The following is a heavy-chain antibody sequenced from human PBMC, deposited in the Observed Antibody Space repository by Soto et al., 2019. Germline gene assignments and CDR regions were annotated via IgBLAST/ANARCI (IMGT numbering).Heavy chain of an antibody. D-gene: IGHD3-10*01. CDR3: AHSLHYYGSGSYYTALDFDY. CDR2: IYWDDDK. Sequence: QITLKESGPTLVKPTQTLTLTCTFSGFSLSTSGVGVGWIRQPPGKALEWLALIYWDDDKRYSPSLKSRLTLTKDTSKNQVVLTMTNMDPVDTATYYCAHSLHYYGSGSYYTALDFDYWGQGTLVTVSS. CDR1: GFSLSTSGVG. V-gene: IGHV2-5*02. J-gene: IGHJ4*02.